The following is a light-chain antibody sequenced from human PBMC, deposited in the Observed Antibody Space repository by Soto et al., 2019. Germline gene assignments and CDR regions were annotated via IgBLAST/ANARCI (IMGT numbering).Light chain of an antibody. CDR2: GAS. Sequence: ETVMTQSPATPSVSPGERATLSCRASQSVNSDLAWYQKKPGQAPRLLIYGASTMATGIPARFSGGGSGTEFTLTISSLQSEDFAVYYCEQNDNWPRTFGQGTKV. J-gene: IGKJ1*01. CDR3: EQNDNWPRT. V-gene: IGKV3-15*01. CDR1: QSVNSD.